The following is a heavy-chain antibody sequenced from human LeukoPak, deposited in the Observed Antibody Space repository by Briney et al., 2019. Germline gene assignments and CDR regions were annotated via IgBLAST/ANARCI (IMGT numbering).Heavy chain of an antibody. CDR2: ISYDGSNK. Sequence: GGSLRLSCAASGFTFSSYWMHWVRQAPGKGLEWVAVISYDGSNKYYADSVKGRFTISRDNSKNTLYLQMNSLRAEDTAVYYCARDSRFLQYPDYWGQGTLVTVSS. J-gene: IGHJ4*02. CDR3: ARDSRFLQYPDY. CDR1: GFTFSSYW. V-gene: IGHV3-30-3*01. D-gene: IGHD4-11*01.